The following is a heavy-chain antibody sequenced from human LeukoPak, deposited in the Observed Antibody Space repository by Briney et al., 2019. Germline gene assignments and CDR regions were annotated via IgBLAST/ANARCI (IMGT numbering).Heavy chain of an antibody. J-gene: IGHJ1*01. D-gene: IGHD2-21*01. CDR2: IILIFGTA. Sequence: GASVKVSCKASGGTFSSYAISWVRQAPGQGLEWMGGIILIFGTANYAQKFQGRVTITADESTSTAYMELSSLRSEDTAVYYCARDSSEFRSLIPHWGQGTLVTVSS. CDR1: GGTFSSYA. CDR3: ARDSSEFRSLIPH. V-gene: IGHV1-69*13.